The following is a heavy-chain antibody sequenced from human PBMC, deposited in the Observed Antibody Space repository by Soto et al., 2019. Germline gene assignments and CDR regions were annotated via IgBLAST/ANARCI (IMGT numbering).Heavy chain of an antibody. CDR2: IYYSGST. V-gene: IGHV4-30-4*01. D-gene: IGHD2-21*01. CDR3: ARVSRLRAFDI. Sequence: PSETLSLTCTVSGGSISSGDYYWSCIRQPPGKGLEWIGYIYYSGSTYYNPSLKSRVTISVDTSKNQFSLKLSSVTAADTAVYYCARVSRLRAFDIWGQGTMVTVSS. CDR1: GGSISSGDYY. J-gene: IGHJ3*02.